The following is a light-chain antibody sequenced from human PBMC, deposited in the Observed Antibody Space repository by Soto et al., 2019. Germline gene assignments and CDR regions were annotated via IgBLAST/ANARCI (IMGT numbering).Light chain of an antibody. Sequence: IRVKQSLFALSSYIKDRVTITCRASQGIRNDLGWYQQKPGKAPKRLIYAASSLQSGVPSRFSGSGSGTEFTLTISSLQPEDFTTYYCLQHNSYPRPFGQGTKVDIK. CDR2: AAS. J-gene: IGKJ1*01. V-gene: IGKV1-17*01. CDR1: QGIRND. CDR3: LQHNSYPRP.